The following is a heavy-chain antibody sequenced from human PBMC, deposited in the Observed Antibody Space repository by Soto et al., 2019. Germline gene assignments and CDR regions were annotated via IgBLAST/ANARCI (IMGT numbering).Heavy chain of an antibody. V-gene: IGHV1-18*04. CDR1: GYTFTSYG. CDR2: ISAYNGNT. CDR3: AREDARLVRGYTNYFEY. Sequence: ASVKVSCKASGYTFTSYGISWVRQAPGQGLEWMGWISAYNGNTNYAQKLQGRVTMTTDTSTSTAYMELRSLRSDDTAVYYCAREDARLVRGYTNYFEYWGQATLVSVS. J-gene: IGHJ4*02. D-gene: IGHD3-22*01.